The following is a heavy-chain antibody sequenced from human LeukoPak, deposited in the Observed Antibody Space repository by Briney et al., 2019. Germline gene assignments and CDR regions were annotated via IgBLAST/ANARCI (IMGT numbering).Heavy chain of an antibody. Sequence: ASVKVSCKASGGTFSSYAISWVRQAPGQGLEWMGWISAYNGNTNYAQKLQGRVTMTTDTSTSTAYMELRSLRSDDTAVYYCARKNRYYFDYWGQGTLVTVSS. J-gene: IGHJ4*02. CDR2: ISAYNGNT. CDR3: ARKNRYYFDY. D-gene: IGHD1-14*01. CDR1: GGTFSSYA. V-gene: IGHV1-18*01.